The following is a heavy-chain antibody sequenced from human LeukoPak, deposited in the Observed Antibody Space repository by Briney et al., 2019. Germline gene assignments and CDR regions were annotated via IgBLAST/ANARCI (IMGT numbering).Heavy chain of an antibody. V-gene: IGHV3-33*08. CDR3: ARGATIPQIYYYYGMDV. CDR2: IWYDGSNK. Sequence: PGGSLRLSCAASGFTFSDYYMSWIRQAPGKGLEWVAVIWYDGSNKYYADSVKGRFTISRDNSKNTLYLQMNSLRAEDTAVYYCARGATIPQIYYYYGMDVWGQGTTVTVSS. D-gene: IGHD5-24*01. CDR1: GFTFSDYY. J-gene: IGHJ6*02.